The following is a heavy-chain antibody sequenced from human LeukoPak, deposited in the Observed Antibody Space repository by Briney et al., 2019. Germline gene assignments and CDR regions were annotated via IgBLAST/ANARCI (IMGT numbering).Heavy chain of an antibody. D-gene: IGHD2-15*01. CDR3: ARGKGGYCSGGSCYAYYFDY. V-gene: IGHV4-4*02. J-gene: IGHJ4*02. Sequence: PSETLSLTCAVSGGSISSSNWWSWVRQPPGKGLEWIGEINHSGSTNYNPSLKSRVTISVDTSKNQFSLKLSSVTAADTAVYYCARGKGGYCSGGSCYAYYFDYWGQGTLVTVSS. CDR1: GGSISSSNW. CDR2: INHSGST.